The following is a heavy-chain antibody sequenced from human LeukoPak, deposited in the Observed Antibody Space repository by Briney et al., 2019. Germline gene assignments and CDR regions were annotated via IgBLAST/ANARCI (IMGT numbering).Heavy chain of an antibody. J-gene: IGHJ4*02. CDR1: RFTFSNYG. D-gene: IGHD3-3*01. CDR2: ISYDGSNK. V-gene: IGHV3-30*03. CDR3: ARDPKGEHDFWSGYYPLYYFDY. Sequence: GGSLRLSCAASRFTFSNYGMHWVRQAPGKGLEWVAVISYDGSNKYYADSVKGRFTISRDNSKNTLYLQMNSLRAEDTAVYYCARDPKGEHDFWSGYYPLYYFDYWGQGTLVTVSS.